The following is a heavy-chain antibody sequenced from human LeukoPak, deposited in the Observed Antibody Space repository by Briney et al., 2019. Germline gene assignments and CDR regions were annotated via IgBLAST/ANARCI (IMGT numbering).Heavy chain of an antibody. V-gene: IGHV4-59*02. Sequence: SETLSLTCTVSGASVSAYYWTWIRQPPGKRLEWLGYIHDSGSANYNPSLNSRLTMSLDASKNQFSLKLSSVSAADPAVYYCVQVRLAGLFDPWGQGTLVTVSS. CDR2: IHDSGSA. CDR3: VQVRLAGLFDP. J-gene: IGHJ5*02. D-gene: IGHD3-3*02. CDR1: GASVSAYY.